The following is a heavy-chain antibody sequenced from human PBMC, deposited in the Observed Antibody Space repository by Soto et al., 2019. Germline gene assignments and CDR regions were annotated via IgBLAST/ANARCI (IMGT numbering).Heavy chain of an antibody. J-gene: IGHJ5*02. Sequence: QVQLQQCGAGLLKPSETLALTCSVYGGSFSGYYWSWIRQPPGKGLEWIGEINQSGSTNYNPSLKRRVTISVDTSKNRFSLKLSSVTAADTAVYYCARGSTYYDYVWGSYRYKANWFDPWCQGTLVTVSS. CDR2: INQSGST. CDR1: GGSFSGYY. D-gene: IGHD3-16*02. V-gene: IGHV4-34*01. CDR3: ARGSTYYDYVWGSYRYKANWFDP.